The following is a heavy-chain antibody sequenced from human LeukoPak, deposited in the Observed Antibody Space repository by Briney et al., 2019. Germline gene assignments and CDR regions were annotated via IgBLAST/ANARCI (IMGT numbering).Heavy chain of an antibody. D-gene: IGHD6-19*01. CDR2: IIPIFGTA. CDR3: ARGQGEPGLGGSGYSSGWYAVFDY. Sequence: GASVKVSCKASGGTFSSYAISWVRQAPGQGLEWMGGIIPIFGTANYAQKFQGRVTITADESTSTAYMELSSLRSEDTAVYYCARGQGEPGLGGSGYSSGWYAVFDYWGQGTLVTVSS. CDR1: GGTFSSYA. V-gene: IGHV1-69*13. J-gene: IGHJ4*02.